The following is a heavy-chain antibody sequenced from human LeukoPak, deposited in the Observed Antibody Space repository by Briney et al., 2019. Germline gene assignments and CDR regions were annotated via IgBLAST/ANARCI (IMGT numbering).Heavy chain of an antibody. Sequence: GGSLRLSCAASGFTFRSYGMHWVRQAPGKGLEWVAVIWNGGSEKYSADSVKGRFTISRDNYKNTLDLQMNSLRVEDTAVYYCAREGVVAPIPVPYYLDYWGQGTLVTVSS. V-gene: IGHV3-33*01. CDR2: IWNGGSEK. J-gene: IGHJ4*02. CDR3: AREGVVAPIPVPYYLDY. D-gene: IGHD5-12*01. CDR1: GFTFRSYG.